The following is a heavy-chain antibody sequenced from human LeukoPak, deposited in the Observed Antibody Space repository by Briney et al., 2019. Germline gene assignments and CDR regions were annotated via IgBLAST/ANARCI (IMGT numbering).Heavy chain of an antibody. D-gene: IGHD5-18*01. CDR2: IYYSGST. CDR3: AGRTQYSYGPRGGFAFDI. CDR1: GGSISSYY. J-gene: IGHJ3*02. V-gene: IGHV4-59*08. Sequence: TTSETLSLTCTVSGGSISSYYWSWIRQPPGKGLEWIGYIYYSGSTNYNPSLKSRVTISVDTSKNQFSLKLSSVTAADTAVYYCAGRTQYSYGPRGGFAFDIWGQGTMVTVSS.